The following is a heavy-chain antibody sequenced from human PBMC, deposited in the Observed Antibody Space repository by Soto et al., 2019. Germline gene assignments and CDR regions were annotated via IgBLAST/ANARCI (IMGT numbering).Heavy chain of an antibody. CDR1: GFTFSGYW. V-gene: IGHV3-23*01. J-gene: IGHJ6*02. CDR3: AKDSVEQWLIAVGMDV. Sequence: GGSLRLSCAASGFTFSGYWMHWVRQAPGKGLAWVSAISGTGGSTFYADSVKGRFTISRDNSKNTLYLQMNSLRAEDTAVYYCAKDSVEQWLIAVGMDVWGQGTTVTVSS. D-gene: IGHD6-19*01. CDR2: ISGTGGST.